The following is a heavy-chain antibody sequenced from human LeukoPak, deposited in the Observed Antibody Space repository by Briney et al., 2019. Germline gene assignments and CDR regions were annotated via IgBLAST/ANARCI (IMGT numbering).Heavy chain of an antibody. CDR3: ARGQPSFGVVPYFDY. Sequence: SETLSLTCAVYGGSFSGYYWSWIRQPPGKGLEWIGEINHSGSTNYNPSLKSRVTISVDTSKNQFSLKLSSVTAADTAVYYSARGQPSFGVVPYFDYWGQGTLVTVSS. CDR1: GGSFSGYY. D-gene: IGHD3-3*01. CDR2: INHSGST. V-gene: IGHV4-34*01. J-gene: IGHJ4*02.